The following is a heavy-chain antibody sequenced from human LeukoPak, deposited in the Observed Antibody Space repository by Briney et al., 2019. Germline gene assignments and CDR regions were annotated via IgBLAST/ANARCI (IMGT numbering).Heavy chain of an antibody. CDR2: INPSGGST. J-gene: IGHJ4*02. V-gene: IGHV1-46*01. D-gene: IGHD1-26*01. Sequence: ASVKVSCKASGYTFTSYYMHWVRQAPGQGLEWMGIINPSGGSTSYAQKFQGRVTTTRNTTTSPVYMEMSSLRAEDTGVYYCAVGAIKRLDYWGQGTLVTVSS. CDR3: AVGAIKRLDY. CDR1: GYTFTSYY.